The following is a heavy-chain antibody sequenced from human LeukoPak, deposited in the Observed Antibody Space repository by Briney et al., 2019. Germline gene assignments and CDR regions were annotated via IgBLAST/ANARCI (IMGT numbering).Heavy chain of an antibody. Sequence: SQTLSLSCTVSGGSISSGSYYWSWIRQPAGEGLVGIGRIYTSGSTNYNPSLKSRVPISVDTSKTQFSLKLSSGTAADTAVYYCARVANTPSRGCSYWGQGTLVTVSS. J-gene: IGHJ4*02. D-gene: IGHD6-19*01. V-gene: IGHV4-61*02. CDR2: IYTSGST. CDR3: ARVANTPSRGCSY. CDR1: GGSISSGSYY.